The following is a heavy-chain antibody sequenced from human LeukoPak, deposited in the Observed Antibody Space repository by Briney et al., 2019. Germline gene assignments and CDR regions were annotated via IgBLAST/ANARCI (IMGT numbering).Heavy chain of an antibody. CDR1: GFTFSSYA. V-gene: IGHV3-23*01. D-gene: IGHD3-16*01. J-gene: IGHJ6*02. CDR2: ISGSGGST. CDR3: ANSAGGYYYYYGMDV. Sequence: PGGSLRLSCAASGFTFSSYAMSWVRQAPGKGLEWVSAISGSGGSTYYADSVKGRFTISRDNSKNTLYLQMNSLRAEDTAVYYCANSAGGYYYYYGMDVWGQGTTVTVSS.